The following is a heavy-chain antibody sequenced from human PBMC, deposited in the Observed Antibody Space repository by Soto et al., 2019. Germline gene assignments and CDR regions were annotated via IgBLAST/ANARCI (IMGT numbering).Heavy chain of an antibody. CDR3: AREDYDFWSGYPAEDTFDY. Sequence: ASVKVSCKASGYTFTSYGISWVRQAPGQGLEWMGWISAYNGNTNYAQKLQGRVTMTTDTSTSTAYMELRSLRPDDTAVYYCAREDYDFWSGYPAEDTFDYWGQGTLVTVSS. CDR2: ISAYNGNT. CDR1: GYTFTSYG. D-gene: IGHD3-3*01. J-gene: IGHJ4*02. V-gene: IGHV1-18*01.